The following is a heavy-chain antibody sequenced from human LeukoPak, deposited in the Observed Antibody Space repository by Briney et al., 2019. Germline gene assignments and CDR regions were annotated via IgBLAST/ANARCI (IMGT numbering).Heavy chain of an antibody. Sequence: GGSLRLSCSASGFTFSSYAMHWVRQAPGKGLEYVSAISSNGGSTYYADSVKGRFTISRDNSKNTLYLQMNSLRAEDTAVYYCARDRSGWLDYWGQGTLVTVSS. CDR3: ARDRSGWLDY. J-gene: IGHJ4*02. CDR2: ISSNGGST. CDR1: GFTFSSYA. D-gene: IGHD6-19*01. V-gene: IGHV3-64*04.